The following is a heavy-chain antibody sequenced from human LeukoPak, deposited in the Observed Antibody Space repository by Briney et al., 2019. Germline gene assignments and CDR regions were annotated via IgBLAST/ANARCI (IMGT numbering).Heavy chain of an antibody. CDR1: GFTFSSYS. D-gene: IGHD5-18*01. J-gene: IGHJ3*02. Sequence: PGGSLRLSCAASGFTFSSYSMNWVRQAPGKGLEWVSYISSSSSTIYYADSVKGRFTISRDNAKNSLYLQMNSLRDEDTAVYYCARTGEYSYAAGAFDIWGQGTMVTVSS. CDR2: ISSSSSTI. CDR3: ARTGEYSYAAGAFDI. V-gene: IGHV3-48*02.